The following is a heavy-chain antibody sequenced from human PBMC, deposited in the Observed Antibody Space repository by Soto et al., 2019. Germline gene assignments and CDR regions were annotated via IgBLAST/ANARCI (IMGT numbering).Heavy chain of an antibody. Sequence: QVKLVQSGAEVKKPGAAVKVSCKASGYTFGSYGINWVRQAPGQGLEWMGWISEYEGDTKYEQKFQGRVTMTTDTSTGTAYMDLRSLRSDDTAVYYCARGTSSSSLFGSLDIWGQGTMVTVSS. D-gene: IGHD6-6*01. V-gene: IGHV1-18*01. CDR1: GYTFGSYG. CDR2: ISEYEGDT. CDR3: ARGTSSSSLFGSLDI. J-gene: IGHJ3*02.